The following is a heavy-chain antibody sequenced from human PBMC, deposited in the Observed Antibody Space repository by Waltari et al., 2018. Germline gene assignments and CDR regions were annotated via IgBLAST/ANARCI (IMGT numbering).Heavy chain of an antibody. V-gene: IGHV1-69*01. J-gene: IGHJ6*01. CDR3: ARDKGVAVAGTVYYGMDV. CDR2: IIPIFGTA. Sequence: QVQLVQSGAEVKKPGSSVKVSCKASGGTFSSYAISWVPQAPGQGLEWMGGIIPIFGTANYAQKFQGRVTITADESTSTAYMELSSLRSEDTAVYYCARDKGVAVAGTVYYGMDVWGQGTTVTVSS. D-gene: IGHD6-19*01. CDR1: GGTFSSYA.